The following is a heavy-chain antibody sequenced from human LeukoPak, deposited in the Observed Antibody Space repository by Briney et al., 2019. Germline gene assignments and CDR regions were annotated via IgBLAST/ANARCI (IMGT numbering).Heavy chain of an antibody. Sequence: GGSLRLSCAASGFTFSSYAMSWVRQAPGKGLEWVSAISGSGGSTYYADSVKGRFTISRDNSKNTLYLQMISLSAEDTAVYYCAKDGSSSRLGISVPDSWGQGTLVTVSS. CDR1: GFTFSSYA. D-gene: IGHD2-2*01. CDR3: AKDGSSSRLGISVPDS. J-gene: IGHJ4*02. V-gene: IGHV3-23*01. CDR2: ISGSGGST.